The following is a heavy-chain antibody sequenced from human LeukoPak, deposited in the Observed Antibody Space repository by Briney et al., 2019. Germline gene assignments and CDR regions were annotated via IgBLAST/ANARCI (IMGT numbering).Heavy chain of an antibody. Sequence: GGSLRFSCAASGFTFSSYGMHWVRQAPGNGLEWVAVIWYDGSNKYYADSVRGRFTISRDDSKNTLYLQMNSLRAEDTAVYYCARDRRSGYSYGSDYWGQGTLVTVSS. D-gene: IGHD5-18*01. V-gene: IGHV3-33*01. J-gene: IGHJ4*02. CDR1: GFTFSSYG. CDR2: IWYDGSNK. CDR3: ARDRRSGYSYGSDY.